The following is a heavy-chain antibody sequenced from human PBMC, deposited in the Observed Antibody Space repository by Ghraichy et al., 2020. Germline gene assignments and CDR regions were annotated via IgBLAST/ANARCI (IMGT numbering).Heavy chain of an antibody. J-gene: IGHJ6*02. Sequence: GESLNIFCVASQFSLSRYYMTWVRQAPGKGLEWVANIRQDGKEMFYADSVRGRFSITRDNGRNSVSLKMKSLTVDDTATYYCAREGLIGGVDDAADIWGQGTKVIVSS. V-gene: IGHV3-7*03. CDR3: AREGLIGGVDDAADI. CDR1: QFSLSRYY. D-gene: IGHD2-8*02. CDR2: IRQDGKEM.